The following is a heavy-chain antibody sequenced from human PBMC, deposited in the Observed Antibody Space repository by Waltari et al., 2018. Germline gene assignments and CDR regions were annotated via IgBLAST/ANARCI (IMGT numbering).Heavy chain of an antibody. CDR3: AREPPYADYAFDS. Sequence: EVQLVESGGGLVQPGGSRRLSCAAAGFTFSGYSMNWVRQAPGKGLEWVSYINSGSSSIFYAGSVKGRFTISRDNAKNSLYLQMNSLRAEDTAVYYCAREPPYADYAFDSWGQGSLVTVSS. J-gene: IGHJ4*02. CDR1: GFTFSGYS. V-gene: IGHV3-48*04. D-gene: IGHD4-17*01. CDR2: INSGSSSI.